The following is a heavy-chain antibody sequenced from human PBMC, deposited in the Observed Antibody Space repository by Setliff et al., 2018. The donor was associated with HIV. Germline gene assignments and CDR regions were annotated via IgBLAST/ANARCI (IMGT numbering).Heavy chain of an antibody. V-gene: IGHV4-39*01. CDR2: VYYNGNT. D-gene: IGHD5-18*01. CDR3: AKRPGYGYPFHI. J-gene: IGHJ3*02. Sequence: PSETLSLTCTVSGGSISSTTYWWGWIRQPPGKGLEWIGTVYYNGNTFYDPSLKSRVTISIDMSKSQFSLKLTSVAAADTAVYYCAKRPGYGYPFHIWGQGTMVTVSS. CDR1: GGSISSTTYW.